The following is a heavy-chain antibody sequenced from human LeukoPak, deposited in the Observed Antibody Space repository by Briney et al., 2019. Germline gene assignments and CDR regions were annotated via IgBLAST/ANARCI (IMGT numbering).Heavy chain of an antibody. Sequence: SETLSLTCTVSGGSISSYYWSRIRQPPGKGLEWIGYIYYSGSTNYNPSLKSRVTISVDTSKNQFSLKLSSVTAADTAVYYCARTRGYSGYDLFDYWGQGTLVTVSS. J-gene: IGHJ4*02. D-gene: IGHD5-12*01. V-gene: IGHV4-59*01. CDR1: GGSISSYY. CDR3: ARTRGYSGYDLFDY. CDR2: IYYSGST.